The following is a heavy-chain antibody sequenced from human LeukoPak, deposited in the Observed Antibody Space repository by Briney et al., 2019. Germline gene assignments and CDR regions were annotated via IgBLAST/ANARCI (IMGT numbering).Heavy chain of an antibody. Sequence: QTLPLTCAISGDSVSSNSAAWNWIRQSPSRGLEWLGRTYYRSKWYNDYAVSVKGRIAINPDTSKNQFSLQLNSVTPEDTAVYYCARAKGRSPLFDYWGQGNLVSVSS. D-gene: IGHD6-13*01. CDR3: ARAKGRSPLFDY. CDR2: TYYRSKWYN. CDR1: GDSVSSNSAA. V-gene: IGHV6-1*01. J-gene: IGHJ4*02.